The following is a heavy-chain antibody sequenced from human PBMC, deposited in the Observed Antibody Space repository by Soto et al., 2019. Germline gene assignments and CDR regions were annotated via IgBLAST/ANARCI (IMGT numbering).Heavy chain of an antibody. CDR3: ARERRGRLFDY. D-gene: IGHD3-10*01. Sequence: PSETLSLTCTVSGGSISSYYWSWIRQPPGKGLEWIGYIYYSGSTNYNPSLKSRVTISVDTSKNQFSLKLSSVTAADTAVYYCARERRGRLFDYWGQGTPVTVSS. CDR2: IYYSGST. V-gene: IGHV4-59*01. CDR1: GGSISSYY. J-gene: IGHJ4*02.